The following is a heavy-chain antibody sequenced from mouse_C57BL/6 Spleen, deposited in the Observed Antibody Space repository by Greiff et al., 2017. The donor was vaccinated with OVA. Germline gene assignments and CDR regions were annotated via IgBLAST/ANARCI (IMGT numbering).Heavy chain of an antibody. D-gene: IGHD2-3*01. V-gene: IGHV1-82*01. J-gene: IGHJ3*01. Sequence: VQLQQSGPELVKPGASVKISCKASGYAFSSSWMNWVKQRPGKGLEWIGRIYPGDGDTNYNGKFKGKATLTADKSSSTAYMQLSSLTSEDSAVYFCARSGVTPFAYWGQGTLVTVSA. CDR3: ARSGVTPFAY. CDR1: GYAFSSSW. CDR2: IYPGDGDT.